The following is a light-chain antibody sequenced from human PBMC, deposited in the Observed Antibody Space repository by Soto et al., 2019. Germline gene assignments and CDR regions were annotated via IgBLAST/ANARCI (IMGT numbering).Light chain of an antibody. CDR2: SGS. CDR1: QVLSGW. V-gene: IGKV1D-12*01. Sequence: DIQMNQSPSSVSASVGDRVTITCRASQVLSGWLAWYQQKPGKAPKLLIYSGSSMQSGVSSRFSGSGGGTDFTLTISSLQPEDFATYYCQQANSFPITFGQGTRLEIK. J-gene: IGKJ5*01. CDR3: QQANSFPIT.